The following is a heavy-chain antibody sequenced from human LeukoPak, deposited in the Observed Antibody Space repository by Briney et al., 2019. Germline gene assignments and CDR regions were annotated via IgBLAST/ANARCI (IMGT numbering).Heavy chain of an antibody. CDR3: ARGGYCSSTSCYKGEWFDP. Sequence: SETLSLTCTVSGGSISSYYWSWIRQPAGKGLEWIGRIYTSGSTNYNPSLKSRVAMSVDTSKNQFSLKLSSVTAADTAVYYCARGGYCSSTSCYKGEWFDPWGQGTLVTVSS. CDR1: GGSISSYY. J-gene: IGHJ5*02. V-gene: IGHV4-4*07. CDR2: IYTSGST. D-gene: IGHD2-2*02.